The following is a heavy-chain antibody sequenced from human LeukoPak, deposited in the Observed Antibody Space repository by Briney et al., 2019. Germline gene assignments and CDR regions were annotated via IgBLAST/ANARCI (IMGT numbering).Heavy chain of an antibody. J-gene: IGHJ4*02. D-gene: IGHD6-13*01. CDR1: GYSISSSNW. V-gene: IGHV4-28*03. CDR3: ARDRGIAAAPIDY. Sequence: SETLSLTCAVSGYSISSSNWWGWIRPPPGKGLEWIGYIYYSGSTNYNPSLKSRVTMSVDTSKNQFSLKLSSVTAADTAVYYCARDRGIAAAPIDYWGQGTLVTVSS. CDR2: IYYSGST.